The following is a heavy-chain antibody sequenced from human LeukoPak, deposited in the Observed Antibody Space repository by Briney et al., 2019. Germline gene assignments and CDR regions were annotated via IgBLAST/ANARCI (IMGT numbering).Heavy chain of an antibody. Sequence: SETLSLNCTVSGGSISSYYWSWIRQPAGKGLEWIGRIYTSGSTNYNPSLKSRVTMSVDTSKNQFSLKLSSVTAADTAVYYCARLVVPAADNWFDPWGQGTLVTVSS. CDR3: ARLVVPAADNWFDP. V-gene: IGHV4-4*07. D-gene: IGHD2-2*01. J-gene: IGHJ5*02. CDR2: IYTSGST. CDR1: GGSISSYY.